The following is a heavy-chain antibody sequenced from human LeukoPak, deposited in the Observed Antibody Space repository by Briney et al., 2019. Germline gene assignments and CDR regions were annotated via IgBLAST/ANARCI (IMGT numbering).Heavy chain of an antibody. Sequence: PGGSLRLSCAASGFTFSSYSMNWVRQAPGKGLEWVSSISSSSSYIYYADSVKGRFTISRDNAKNSLYLQMNSLRAEDTAVYYCARGRELSPTRRLNWFDPWGQRTLVTVSS. CDR1: GFTFSSYS. V-gene: IGHV3-21*01. CDR2: ISSSSSYI. J-gene: IGHJ5*02. D-gene: IGHD1-26*01. CDR3: ARGRELSPTRRLNWFDP.